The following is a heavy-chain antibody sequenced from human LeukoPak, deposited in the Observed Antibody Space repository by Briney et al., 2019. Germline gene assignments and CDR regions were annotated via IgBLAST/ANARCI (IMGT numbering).Heavy chain of an antibody. J-gene: IGHJ3*02. CDR3: ARGTMTDAFDI. D-gene: IGHD3-22*01. CDR2: IYTSGST. V-gene: IGHV4-61*02. CDR1: GGSISSGSYY. Sequence: PSETLSLTCTVSGGSISSGSYYWSWIRQPAGKGLEWIGRIYTSGSTNYNPSLKSRVTISVDTSKNQFSLKLSSVTAADTAVYYCARGTMTDAFDIWGQGTMVTVSS.